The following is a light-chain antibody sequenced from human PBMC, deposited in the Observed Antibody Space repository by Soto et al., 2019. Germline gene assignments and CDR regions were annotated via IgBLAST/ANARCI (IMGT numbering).Light chain of an antibody. Sequence: DIQMTQSPSSLSASVGDRVTITCQASQDISNYLNWYQQKPGKAPKLLIYDASNLETVVPSRFNGSGSGTDFTFTISSLQPQDIATYYCQQYDNLLFTFGPGTKVDIK. CDR1: QDISNY. CDR3: QQYDNLLFT. J-gene: IGKJ3*01. V-gene: IGKV1-33*01. CDR2: DAS.